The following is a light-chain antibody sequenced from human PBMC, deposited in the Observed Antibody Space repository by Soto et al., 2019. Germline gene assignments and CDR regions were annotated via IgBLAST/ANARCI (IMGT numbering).Light chain of an antibody. CDR1: QGVSSN. V-gene: IGKV3-15*01. CDR2: GAS. Sequence: EIVMTQSPAPLSVSPGERATLSSRASQGVSSNLAWYQQKPGQAPRLLIYGASTRATGIPARFSGSGAGTEFTLTISSLQSEDFAVYYCQQYNNWRTFGQGTKVEIK. J-gene: IGKJ1*01. CDR3: QQYNNWRT.